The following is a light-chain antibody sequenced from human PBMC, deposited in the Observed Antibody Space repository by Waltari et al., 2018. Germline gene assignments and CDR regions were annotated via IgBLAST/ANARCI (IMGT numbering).Light chain of an antibody. CDR1: QSVSRA. CDR2: GAS. CDR3: QHYVRLPAT. J-gene: IGKJ1*01. Sequence: EIVLTQSPGSLSSSPGERVTPSCRASQSVSRALAWYQQKPGKAPRLLIFGASNRATGIPDRFSGSGSETDFSLTISRLEPEDFAVYYCQHYVRLPATFGRGTKVEIK. V-gene: IGKV3-20*01.